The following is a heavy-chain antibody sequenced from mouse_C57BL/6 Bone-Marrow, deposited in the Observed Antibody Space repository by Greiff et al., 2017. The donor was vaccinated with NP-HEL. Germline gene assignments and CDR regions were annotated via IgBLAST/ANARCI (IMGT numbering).Heavy chain of an antibody. V-gene: IGHV5-17*01. Sequence: DVHLVESGGGLVKPGGSLKLSCAASGFTFSDYGMHWVRQAPEKGLEWVAYISSGSSTIYYADTVKGRFTISRDNAKNTLFLQMTSLRSEDTAMYYCARTMAPYYYAMDYWGQGTSVTVSS. CDR2: ISSGSSTI. D-gene: IGHD1-1*02. CDR1: GFTFSDYG. J-gene: IGHJ4*01. CDR3: ARTMAPYYYAMDY.